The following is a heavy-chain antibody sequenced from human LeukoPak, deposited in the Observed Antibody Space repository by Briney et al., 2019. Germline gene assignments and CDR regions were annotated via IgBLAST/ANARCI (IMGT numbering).Heavy chain of an antibody. CDR1: GFTFDDYD. CDR3: AKDMPPSSGLDY. V-gene: IGHV3-43*02. D-gene: IGHD3-22*01. CDR2: ISGDGGST. Sequence: PGGSLRLSCAASGFTFDDYDMHWVRQAPGKGLEWVSLISGDGGSTYYADSVKGRFTISRDNSKNSLYLQMNSLRTEDTALYYCAKDMPPSSGLDYWGQGTLVTVSS. J-gene: IGHJ4*02.